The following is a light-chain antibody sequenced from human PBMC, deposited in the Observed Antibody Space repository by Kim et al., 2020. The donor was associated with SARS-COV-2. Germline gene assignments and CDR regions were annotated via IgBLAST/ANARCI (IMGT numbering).Light chain of an antibody. Sequence: ALGQTVRITCQGDSLRSYYASWYKKKPGQAPVLVIYGKNNRPSGIPDRFSGSSSGKPASLTITGAQAEDEADYYCNSRDSSGNHWVFGGGTQLTVL. CDR1: SLRSYY. J-gene: IGLJ3*02. CDR3: NSRDSSGNHWV. CDR2: GKN. V-gene: IGLV3-19*01.